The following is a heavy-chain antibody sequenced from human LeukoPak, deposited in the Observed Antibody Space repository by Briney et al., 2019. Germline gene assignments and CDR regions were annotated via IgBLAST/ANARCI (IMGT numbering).Heavy chain of an antibody. V-gene: IGHV4-4*07. CDR1: GGSISSYY. J-gene: IGHJ4*02. CDR3: ARDRPAVPAAFDY. D-gene: IGHD2-2*01. Sequence: KPSETLSLTCTVSGGSISSYYWSWIWQPAGKGLEWIGRIYTSGSTNYNPSLKSRVTMSVDTSKNQFSLKLSSVTAADTAVYYCARDRPAVPAAFDYWGQGTLVTVSS. CDR2: IYTSGST.